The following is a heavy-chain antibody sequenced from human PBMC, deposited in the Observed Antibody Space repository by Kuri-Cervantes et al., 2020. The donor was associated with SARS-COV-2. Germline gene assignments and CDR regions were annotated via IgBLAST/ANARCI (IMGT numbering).Heavy chain of an antibody. D-gene: IGHD3-22*01. V-gene: IGHV4-34*01. CDR3: ARHFGYSYDSGGPGSYYFDY. CDR1: GGSFSDYY. J-gene: IGHJ4*02. CDR2: INHSGST. Sequence: GSLRLSCAVCGGSFSDYYWSWIRQPPGKGLEWIGEINHSGSTNYNPSLKSRVTISVDTSKNQFSLKLNSVTAADTAVYYCARHFGYSYDSGGPGSYYFDYWGQGTLVTVSS.